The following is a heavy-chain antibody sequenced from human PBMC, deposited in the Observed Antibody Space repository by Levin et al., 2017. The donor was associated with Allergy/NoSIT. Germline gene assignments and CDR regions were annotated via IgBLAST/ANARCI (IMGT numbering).Heavy chain of an antibody. CDR1: GGSISSSTYF. D-gene: IGHD3-9*01. CDR3: ARQYDDVLAGFWYFDL. Sequence: SQTLSLTCTVSGGSISSSTYFWGWIRQPPGKGLEWIGSMYHSGSTYYNPSLKSRVSISLDTSENHFSLKLSSVTAADSAVYYCARQYDDVLAGFWYFDLWGRGTLVTVSS. V-gene: IGHV4-39*01. J-gene: IGHJ2*01. CDR2: MYHSGST.